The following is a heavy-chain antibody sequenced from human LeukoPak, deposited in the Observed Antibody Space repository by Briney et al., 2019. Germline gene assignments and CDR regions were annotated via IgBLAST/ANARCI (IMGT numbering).Heavy chain of an antibody. CDR3: ARGHGSGSYFQTPFDY. Sequence: GGSLRLSCAASGFTFSSYSMNWVRQAPGKGLELVSSISSSSSYIYYADSVKGRFTISRDNAKNSLYLQMNSLRAEDTALYYCARGHGSGSYFQTPFDYWGQGTLVTVSS. CDR2: ISSSSSYI. J-gene: IGHJ4*02. V-gene: IGHV3-21*01. D-gene: IGHD3-10*01. CDR1: GFTFSSYS.